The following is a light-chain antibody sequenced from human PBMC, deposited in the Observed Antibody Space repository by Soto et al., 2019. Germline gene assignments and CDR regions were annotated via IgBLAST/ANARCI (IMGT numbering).Light chain of an antibody. V-gene: IGKV1-5*03. CDR2: KAS. CDR3: QQYKSYSSS. CDR1: QSISNW. J-gene: IGKJ2*03. Sequence: DIQMTQSPSTLSTSVGDRVNITCRASQSISNWLAWYQQKPGKAPKLLIYKASTLESGVPSRFSGSGSGTEFTLTINSLQPDDFATYYCQQYKSYSSSFGQGNNLEIK.